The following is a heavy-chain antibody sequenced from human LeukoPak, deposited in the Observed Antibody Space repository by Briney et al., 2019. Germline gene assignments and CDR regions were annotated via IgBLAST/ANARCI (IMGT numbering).Heavy chain of an antibody. D-gene: IGHD1-26*01. CDR2: ISSNGGTT. CDR3: VKARGSFYPFDY. V-gene: IGHV3-64*05. J-gene: IGHJ4*02. Sequence: GGSLRLSCSASGFTFKTYAMHWVRQAPGQGLEYVSTISSNGGTTYYADSVKPGFTISRENSKNTVYVQMSILRADGTVVYYWVKARGSFYPFDYWGQGTLVTVSS. CDR1: GFTFKTYA.